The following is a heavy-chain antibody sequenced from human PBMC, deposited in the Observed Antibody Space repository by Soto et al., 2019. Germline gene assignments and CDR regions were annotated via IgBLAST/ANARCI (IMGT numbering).Heavy chain of an antibody. J-gene: IGHJ6*02. CDR1: GFTFGSYW. V-gene: IGHV3-74*01. CDR3: ARDSYYYDSSGYSGPDV. Sequence: GGSLRLSCAASGFTFGSYWMHWVRQAPGKGLVWVSRINSDGSSTSYADSVKGRFTISRDNAKNTLYLQMNSPRAEDTAVYYCARDSYYYDSSGYSGPDVWGQGTTVTVSS. D-gene: IGHD3-22*01. CDR2: INSDGSST.